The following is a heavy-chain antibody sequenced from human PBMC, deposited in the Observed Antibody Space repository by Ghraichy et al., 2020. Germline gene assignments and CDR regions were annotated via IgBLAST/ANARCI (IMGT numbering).Heavy chain of an antibody. Sequence: GGSLRLSCAASGFTFSSYAMHWVRQAPGKGLEWVAVISYDGSNKYYADSVKGRFTISRDNSKNTLYLQMNSLRAEDTAVYYCARPGYSGYYHQEFYFDYWGQGTLVTVSS. CDR2: ISYDGSNK. CDR1: GFTFSSYA. V-gene: IGHV3-30-3*01. D-gene: IGHD5-12*01. J-gene: IGHJ4*02. CDR3: ARPGYSGYYHQEFYFDY.